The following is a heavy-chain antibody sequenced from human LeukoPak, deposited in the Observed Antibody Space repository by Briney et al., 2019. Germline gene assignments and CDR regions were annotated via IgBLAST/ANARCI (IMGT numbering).Heavy chain of an antibody. D-gene: IGHD3-22*01. CDR1: GVSISSSSYY. CDR2: IYHGGST. V-gene: IGHV4-39*07. Sequence: PSETLSLTCTVSGVSISSSSYYWGWIRQPPGKGLEWIVCIYHGGSTYFTPSLKSRVTISLDTSKNQFSLKLSSVTAADTAVYYCARVRDYYDSTYYYYYMDVWGKGTTVTVSS. CDR3: ARVRDYYDSTYYYYYMDV. J-gene: IGHJ6*03.